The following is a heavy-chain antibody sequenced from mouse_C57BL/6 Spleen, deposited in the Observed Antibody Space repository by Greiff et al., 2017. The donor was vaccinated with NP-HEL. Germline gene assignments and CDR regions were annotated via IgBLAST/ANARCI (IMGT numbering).Heavy chain of an antibody. Sequence: EVQLQQSGPELVKPGASVKIPCKASGYTFTDYNMDWVKQSHGKSLEWIGDINPNNGGTIYNQKFKGKATLTVDKSSSTAYMDLRSLTSEDPAVYYCAGDYVPRERYAYWGQGTLVTVSA. V-gene: IGHV1-18*01. CDR1: GYTFTDYN. D-gene: IGHD1-1*01. CDR3: AGDYVPRERYAY. J-gene: IGHJ3*01. CDR2: INPNNGGT.